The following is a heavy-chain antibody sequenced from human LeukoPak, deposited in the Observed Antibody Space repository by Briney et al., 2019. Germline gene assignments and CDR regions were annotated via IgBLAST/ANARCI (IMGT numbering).Heavy chain of an antibody. CDR1: GFTFSSYS. CDR3: ARSRRWLPLDY. CDR2: ISSSSSYI. Sequence: PGGSLRLSCAASGFTFSSYSMNWVRQAPGKGLEWVSSISSSSSYIYYTDSVKGRFTISRDNAKNSLYLQMNGLRAEDTAVYYCARSRRWLPLDYWGQGTLVTVST. J-gene: IGHJ4*02. D-gene: IGHD5-24*01. V-gene: IGHV3-21*01.